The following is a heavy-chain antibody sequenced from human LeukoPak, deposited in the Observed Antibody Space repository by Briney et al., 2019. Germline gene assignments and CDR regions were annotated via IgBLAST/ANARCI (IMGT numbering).Heavy chain of an antibody. CDR3: ARGTKYCSGDSCQNWFDP. V-gene: IGHV4-4*07. Sequence: PSETLSLTCTVSGGSISNYYWTWIRQPAGKGLEWIGRISTSGNTYYNPSLKSRLTMSVDTSKNQFSLKLSSVTAADTAVYCCARGTKYCSGDSCQNWFDPWGQGTLVTVSS. CDR1: GGSISNYY. J-gene: IGHJ5*02. D-gene: IGHD2-15*01. CDR2: ISTSGNT.